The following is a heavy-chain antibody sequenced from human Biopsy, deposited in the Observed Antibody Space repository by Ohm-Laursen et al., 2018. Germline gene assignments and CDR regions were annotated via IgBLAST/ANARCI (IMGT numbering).Heavy chain of an antibody. J-gene: IGHJ4*02. CDR1: GDSLTSGPEN. CDR2: IYSGGNT. Sequence: PSETLSLTCSVSGDSLTSGPENWSWIRQSLGQGLEYIGFIYSGGNTNYNPSLKNRVTMSVDTSKNQFYLKLYSETAADTAVYYCARGRRTSGWPYNDNWGQGTLVIVSP. CDR3: ARGRRTSGWPYNDN. V-gene: IGHV4-61*01. D-gene: IGHD6-19*01.